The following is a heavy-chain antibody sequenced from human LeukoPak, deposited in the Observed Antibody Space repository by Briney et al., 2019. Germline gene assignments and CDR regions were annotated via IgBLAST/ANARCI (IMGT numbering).Heavy chain of an antibody. J-gene: IGHJ6*02. CDR2: IKSKTDGGTT. D-gene: IGHD4-17*01. V-gene: IGHV3-15*01. CDR1: GFTFSNAW. CDR3: TTGSSGDPLYYYYYGMDV. Sequence: KTGGSLRLSCAASGFTFSNAWMSWVRQAPGKGLEWVGRIKSKTDGGTTDYAAAVKGRFTISRDDSKNTLYLQMNSLKTEDTAVYYCTTGSSGDPLYYYYYGMDVWGQGTTVTVSS.